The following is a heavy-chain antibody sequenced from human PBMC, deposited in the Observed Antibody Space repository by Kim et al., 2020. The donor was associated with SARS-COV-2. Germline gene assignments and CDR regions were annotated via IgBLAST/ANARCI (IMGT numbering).Heavy chain of an antibody. Sequence: QKVQGRVTMTRDTSTTTVSMELSGLRSEDTAVYYCARDQGVEDYYYGMDVWGQGTTVTVSS. CDR3: ARDQGVEDYYYGMDV. J-gene: IGHJ6*02. D-gene: IGHD1-1*01. V-gene: IGHV1-46*01.